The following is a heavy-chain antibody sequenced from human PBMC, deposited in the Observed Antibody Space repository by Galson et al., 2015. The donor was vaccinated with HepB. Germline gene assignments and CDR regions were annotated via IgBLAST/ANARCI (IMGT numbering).Heavy chain of an antibody. CDR3: AIKPGDYYDRWFGP. Sequence: ETLSLTCAVFGGSFSGYYGSWIRQSPGKGLEWIGDINQSGVTRYNPSLKSRVTISGDTSKNQFYLRLSSVTAADTAIYYCAIKPGDYYDRWFGPWGQGIKVTVSS. D-gene: IGHD3-22*01. CDR2: INQSGVT. J-gene: IGHJ5*02. CDR1: GGSFSGYY. V-gene: IGHV4-34*01.